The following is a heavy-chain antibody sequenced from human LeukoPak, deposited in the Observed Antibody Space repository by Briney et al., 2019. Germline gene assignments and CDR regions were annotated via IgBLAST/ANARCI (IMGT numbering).Heavy chain of an antibody. V-gene: IGHV3-7*01. J-gene: IGHJ6*03. CDR1: GFTFSNFL. CDR3: ARFAPVNGYSYEERFRDYYYYMDV. CDR2: IKQDGSEK. Sequence: PGGSLRLSCAASGFTFSNFLMSWVRQAPGKGLEWVANIKQDGSEKYYVDSVKGRFTISRDNAKNSLYLQMNSLRAEDTAVYYCARFAPVNGYSYEERFRDYYYYMDVWGKGTTVTVSS. D-gene: IGHD5-18*01.